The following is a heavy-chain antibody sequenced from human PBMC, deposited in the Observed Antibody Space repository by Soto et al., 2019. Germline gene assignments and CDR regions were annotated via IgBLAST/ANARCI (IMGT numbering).Heavy chain of an antibody. J-gene: IGHJ4*02. Sequence: SVKVSCKASGGTFSSYAISWVRQAPGQGLEWMGGIIPIFGTANYAQKFQGRVTITADESTSTAYMELSSLRSEDTAVYYCARVAAYYYDSSGPTDYWGQGTLVTVSS. CDR1: GGTFSSYA. D-gene: IGHD3-22*01. CDR3: ARVAAYYYDSSGPTDY. CDR2: IIPIFGTA. V-gene: IGHV1-69*13.